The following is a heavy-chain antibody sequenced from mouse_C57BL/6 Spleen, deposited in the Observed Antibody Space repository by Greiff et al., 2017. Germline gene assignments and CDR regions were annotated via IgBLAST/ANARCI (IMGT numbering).Heavy chain of an antibody. V-gene: IGHV5-16*01. J-gene: IGHJ3*01. CDR2: INYDGSST. D-gene: IGHD2-3*01. CDR1: GFTFSDYY. Sequence: EVQRVESEGGLVQPGSSMKLSCTASGFTFSDYYMAWVRQVPEKGLEWVANINYDGSSTYYLDSLKSRFIISRDNAKNILYLQMSSLKSEDTATYYCAREGIYDGYPAPFAYWGQGTLVTVSA. CDR3: AREGIYDGYPAPFAY.